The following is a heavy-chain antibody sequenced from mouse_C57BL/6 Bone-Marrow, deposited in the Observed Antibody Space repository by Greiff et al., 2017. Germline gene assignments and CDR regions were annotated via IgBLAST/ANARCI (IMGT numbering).Heavy chain of an antibody. CDR2: IDPENGDT. CDR3: TTAITTVSRGYAMDY. J-gene: IGHJ4*01. V-gene: IGHV14-4*01. D-gene: IGHD1-1*01. Sequence: EVQLQQSGAELVRPGASVKLSCTASGFNIKDDYMYWVKQRPEQGLEWIGWIDPENGDTEYASKFQGKATITADTSSNTAYLQLSSLTSEDTAVYYCTTAITTVSRGYAMDYWGQGTSVTVSS. CDR1: GFNIKDDY.